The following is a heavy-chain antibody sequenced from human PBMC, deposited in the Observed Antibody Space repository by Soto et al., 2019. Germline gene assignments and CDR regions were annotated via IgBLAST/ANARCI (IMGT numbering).Heavy chain of an antibody. V-gene: IGHV4-38-2*02. Sequence: SETLSLTCSVSGYSISSGYHWGWIRQPPGKGLEWIGSIYHSGSTHYNPSLKSRVTISVDTSKNQFSLKLSSVTAADTAVYYCARVMDYYDSSGYFDHWGQGTLVTVSS. D-gene: IGHD3-22*01. CDR2: IYHSGST. J-gene: IGHJ4*02. CDR1: GYSISSGYH. CDR3: ARVMDYYDSSGYFDH.